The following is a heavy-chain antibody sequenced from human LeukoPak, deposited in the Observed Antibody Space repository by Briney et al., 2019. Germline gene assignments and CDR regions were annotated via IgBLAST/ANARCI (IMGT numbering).Heavy chain of an antibody. D-gene: IGHD3-22*01. J-gene: IGHJ4*02. V-gene: IGHV3-30-3*01. CDR1: GFTFSSYA. Sequence: GVSLRLSCAASGFTFSSYAMHWVRQAPGKGLEWVAVISYDGSNKYYADSVKGRFTISRDNSKNTLYLQMNSLRAEDTAVYHCARGSTHDTSGYLRPFDYWGQGTLVTVSS. CDR3: ARGSTHDTSGYLRPFDY. CDR2: ISYDGSNK.